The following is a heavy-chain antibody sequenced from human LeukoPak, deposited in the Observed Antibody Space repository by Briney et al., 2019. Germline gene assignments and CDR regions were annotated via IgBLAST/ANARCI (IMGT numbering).Heavy chain of an antibody. CDR1: GYTFTGYY. J-gene: IGHJ4*02. CDR2: INPNSGST. CDR3: ASLNSGSHHFDY. V-gene: IGHV1-2*06. Sequence: GASVKVSCKASGYTFTGYYMHWVRHAPGQGLEWMGRINPNSGSTNYAQKFQGRVTMTRDTSISTAYMELSRVKSDDTAAYYCASLNSGSHHFDYWGQGTLVTVSS. D-gene: IGHD3-10*01.